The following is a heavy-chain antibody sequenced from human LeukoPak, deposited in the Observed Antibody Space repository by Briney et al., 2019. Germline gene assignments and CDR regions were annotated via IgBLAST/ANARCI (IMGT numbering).Heavy chain of an antibody. D-gene: IGHD3-16*01. CDR3: VRGSLGI. V-gene: IGHV1-2*02. CDR2: INPDNDGT. J-gene: IGHJ3*02. CDR1: GYTFTGHY. Sequence: ASVKVSCTASGYTFTGHYIYWVRQAPGQGLECLGWINPDNDGTKYAQKFQGRVTMTRDTSISTAYMELSGPRYDDTAVYYCVRGSLGIWGQGTMVTVSS.